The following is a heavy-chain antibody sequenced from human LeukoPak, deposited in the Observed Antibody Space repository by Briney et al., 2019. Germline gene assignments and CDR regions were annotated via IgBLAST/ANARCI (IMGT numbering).Heavy chain of an antibody. V-gene: IGHV3-30-3*01. CDR2: ISYDGSNK. CDR1: GFTFSSYA. Sequence: PGGSLRLSCAASGFTFSSYAMHWVRQAPGKGLEWVAVISYDGSNKYYADSVKGRFTISRDNSKNTLYLQMNSLRAEDTAVYYCARDPPPHYDFWSGYPPLYYLYGMDVWGQGTTVTVSS. D-gene: IGHD3-3*01. J-gene: IGHJ6*02. CDR3: ARDPPPHYDFWSGYPPLYYLYGMDV.